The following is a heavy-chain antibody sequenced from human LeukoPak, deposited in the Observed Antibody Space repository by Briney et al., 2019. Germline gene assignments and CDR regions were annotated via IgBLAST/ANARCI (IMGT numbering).Heavy chain of an antibody. J-gene: IGHJ4*02. D-gene: IGHD3-22*01. CDR2: ITSSSTYI. CDR1: GFTFSTYS. Sequence: PGGSLRLSCSASGFTFSTYSMNWVRQAPGKGLEWVSAITSSSTYIYCADSVRGRFAISRDNSKNSLYLQMNSVTVEDTAVYYCARNKMYYYDTSGFYFFDSWGQGTLVTVSS. CDR3: ARNKMYYYDTSGFYFFDS. V-gene: IGHV3-21*01.